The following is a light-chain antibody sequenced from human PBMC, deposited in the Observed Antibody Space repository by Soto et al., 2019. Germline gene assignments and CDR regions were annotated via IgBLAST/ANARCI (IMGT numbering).Light chain of an antibody. J-gene: IGKJ1*01. Sequence: DIQMTQSPSTLAASVGDRVTITCRASQSVSSWLAWFQQKPGKAPKLLIYKASSLQSGVSSRFSGSGSGTEFTLTISSLQSDDFAVYYCQQYNNWPRTLGQGTKVDIK. CDR2: KAS. V-gene: IGKV1-5*03. CDR1: QSVSSW. CDR3: QQYNNWPRT.